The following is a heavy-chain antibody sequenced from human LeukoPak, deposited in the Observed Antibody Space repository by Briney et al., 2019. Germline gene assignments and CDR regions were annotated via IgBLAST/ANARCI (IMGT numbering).Heavy chain of an antibody. CDR2: IIPILDTT. J-gene: IGHJ4*02. CDR1: GDTFSSNA. D-gene: IGHD6-19*01. Sequence: GASVKVSCKASGDTFSSNAISWVRQAPGQGLEWMGGIIPILDTTNCAQKFQGRVTMTEDASTDTAYMELSSLRSEDTAVYYCATEGYSSGWFLWGQGTLVTVSS. CDR3: ATEGYSSGWFL. V-gene: IGHV1-69*13.